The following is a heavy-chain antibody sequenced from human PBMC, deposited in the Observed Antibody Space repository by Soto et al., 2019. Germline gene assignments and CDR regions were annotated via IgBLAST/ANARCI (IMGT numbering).Heavy chain of an antibody. Sequence: EVQLVESGGALVQPGGSLRLSCAASGFMFSTYYMHWVRQAPGKGLVWASRMSNDGSSTNYADSVKGRFTIPRHNVKNTLYLQLNSLRADDTAVYYCARGLYGYSVGYDHWGQGTLVTVSS. J-gene: IGHJ4*02. CDR3: ARGLYGYSVGYDH. CDR1: GFMFSTYY. D-gene: IGHD4-17*01. CDR2: MSNDGSST. V-gene: IGHV3-74*01.